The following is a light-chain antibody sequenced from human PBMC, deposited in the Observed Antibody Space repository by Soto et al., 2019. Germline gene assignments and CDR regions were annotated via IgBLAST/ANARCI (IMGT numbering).Light chain of an antibody. CDR2: DVS. CDR3: NAYTSSSAYV. V-gene: IGLV2-14*01. CDR1: SSDVGGYDY. J-gene: IGLJ1*01. Sequence: QAVVTQPASVSGSPEQSITISCAGTSSDVGGYDYVSWYQQHPGKAPKLMIYDVSNRPSGVSNRFSGSKSGNTASLTISGLQAEDEADYYCNAYTSSSAYVFGTGTKVTVL.